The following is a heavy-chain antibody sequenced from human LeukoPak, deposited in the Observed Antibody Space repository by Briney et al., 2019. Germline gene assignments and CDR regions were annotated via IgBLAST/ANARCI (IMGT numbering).Heavy chain of an antibody. Sequence: SVKVSCKASGYTFTNYYIHWVRQAPGQGLEWMGGIIPIFGTANYAQKFQGRVTITADKSTSTAYMELSSLRSEDTAVYYCARRIDRGWGSMFDPWGQGTLVTVSS. V-gene: IGHV1-69*06. J-gene: IGHJ5*02. CDR1: GYTFTNYY. CDR3: ARRIDRGWGSMFDP. D-gene: IGHD3-16*01. CDR2: IIPIFGTA.